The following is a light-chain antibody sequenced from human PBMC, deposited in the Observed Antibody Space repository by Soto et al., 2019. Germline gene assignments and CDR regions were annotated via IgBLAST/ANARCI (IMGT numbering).Light chain of an antibody. CDR3: QQRGNWPLT. CDR1: QSVSSY. Sequence: DIVLTQSPAALSLSPGERATLSCRASQSVSSYLAWYQQKPGQAPRLLIYDASNRATGIQAKFSGTGSGTDFTLTISSLEPEDSAVYYCQQRGNWPLTFGGGTKVEIK. CDR2: DAS. V-gene: IGKV3-11*01. J-gene: IGKJ4*01.